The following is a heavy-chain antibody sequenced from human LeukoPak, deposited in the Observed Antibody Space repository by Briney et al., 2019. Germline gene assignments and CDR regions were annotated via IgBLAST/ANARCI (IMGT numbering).Heavy chain of an antibody. Sequence: ASVKVSCKASGYTFTSYGISWVRQAPGQGLEWMGWISAYNGNTNYAQKLQGRVTMTTDTSTSTAYMELRSLRSDDTAVYYCATQVLIRDYYYMDVWGKGTTVTVSS. J-gene: IGHJ6*03. CDR1: GYTFTSYG. D-gene: IGHD2-15*01. V-gene: IGHV1-18*01. CDR3: ATQVLIRDYYYMDV. CDR2: ISAYNGNT.